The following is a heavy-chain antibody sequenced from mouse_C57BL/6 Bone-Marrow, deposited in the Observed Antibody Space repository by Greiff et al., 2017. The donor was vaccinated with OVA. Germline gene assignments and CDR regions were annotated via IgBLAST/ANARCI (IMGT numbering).Heavy chain of an antibody. J-gene: IGHJ3*01. CDR3: ASVYRFAY. Sequence: QVQLQQSGPELVKPGASVKISCKASGYAFSSSWMNWVKQRPGKGLEWIGRIYPGDGDTNYNGKFKGKATLTADKSSSTAYMQLSSLTSEDSAVYFCASVYRFAYWGQGTLVTVSA. D-gene: IGHD2-1*01. CDR2: IYPGDGDT. CDR1: GYAFSSSW. V-gene: IGHV1-82*01.